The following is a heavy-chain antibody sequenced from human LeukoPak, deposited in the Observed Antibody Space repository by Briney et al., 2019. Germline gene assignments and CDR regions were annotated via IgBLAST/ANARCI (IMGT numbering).Heavy chain of an antibody. D-gene: IGHD6-6*01. CDR3: ARAYSSSHYYYYYMDV. CDR2: INHSGST. V-gene: IGHV4-34*01. Sequence: SETLSLTCAVYGGSFSGYYWGWIRQPPGKGLEWIGEINHSGSTNYNPSLKSRVTISVDTSKNQFSLKLSSVTAADTAVYYCARAYSSSHYYYYYMDVWGKGTTVTVSS. J-gene: IGHJ6*03. CDR1: GGSFSGYY.